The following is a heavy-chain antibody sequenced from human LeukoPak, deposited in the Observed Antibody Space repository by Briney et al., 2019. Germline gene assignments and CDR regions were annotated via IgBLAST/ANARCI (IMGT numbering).Heavy chain of an antibody. V-gene: IGHV1-69*04. J-gene: IGHJ4*02. D-gene: IGHD3-22*01. CDR3: ARADDSSGYFLDY. Sequence: SVKVSCKASGYTFPSFGISWVRQAPGQGLEWMGRIIPILGIANYAQKFQGRVTITADKSTSTAYMELSSLRSEDTAVYYCARADDSSGYFLDYWGQGTLVTVSS. CDR1: GYTFPSFG. CDR2: IIPILGIA.